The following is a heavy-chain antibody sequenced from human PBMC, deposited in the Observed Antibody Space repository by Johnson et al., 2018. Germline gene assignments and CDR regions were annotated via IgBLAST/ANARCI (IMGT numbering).Heavy chain of an antibody. Sequence: QVQLVESGPGLVKPSETLSLICTVSGGSLSSYYWSWIRQPPGKGLEWIGHIYYRGSTNYNPSLKSRVTISVDTSKNKFSLKLNSVTAADTAIYYCAREEGGFCTGGSCYWYGMDVWGQGTTVTVSS. D-gene: IGHD2-15*01. J-gene: IGHJ6*02. V-gene: IGHV4-59*01. CDR3: AREEGGFCTGGSCYWYGMDV. CDR2: IYYRGST. CDR1: GGSLSSYY.